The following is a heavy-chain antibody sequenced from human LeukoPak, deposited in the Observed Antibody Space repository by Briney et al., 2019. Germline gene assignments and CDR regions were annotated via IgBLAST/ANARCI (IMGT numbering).Heavy chain of an antibody. CDR3: AREVASAAFGY. CDR2: IKSDGSSA. CDR1: GFTFSGYW. Sequence: PGGSLRLSCAASGFTFSGYWMHWVRQAPGKGLVWVSLIKSDGSSAMYADSVKGRFSISRDNAKNTLYLQMNSLRAEDTAVYFCAREVASAAFGYWGQGTPVTVSS. J-gene: IGHJ4*02. V-gene: IGHV3-74*03. D-gene: IGHD5-12*01.